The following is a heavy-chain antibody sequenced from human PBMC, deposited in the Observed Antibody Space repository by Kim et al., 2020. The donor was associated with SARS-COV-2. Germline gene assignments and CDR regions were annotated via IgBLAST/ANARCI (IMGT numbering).Heavy chain of an antibody. CDR2: ISGSGGST. Sequence: GGSLRLSCAASGFTFSSYAMSWVRQASGKGLEWVSAISGSGGSTYYADSVKGRFTISRDNSKYTLYLQMNSLRAEDTAVYYCAKGGGSYYFDYWGQGTLVTVSS. D-gene: IGHD3-16*01. CDR1: GFTFSSYA. CDR3: AKGGGSYYFDY. V-gene: IGHV3-23*01. J-gene: IGHJ4*02.